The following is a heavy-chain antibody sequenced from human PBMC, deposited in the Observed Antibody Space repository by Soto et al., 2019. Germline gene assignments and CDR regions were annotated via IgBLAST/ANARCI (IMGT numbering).Heavy chain of an antibody. J-gene: IGHJ6*03. D-gene: IGHD2-2*01. Sequence: EVQLVESGGGLVKPGGSLRLSCAASGFSFSDYTMNWVRQAPGKGLEWVSSISGSTTYIYYADSLKGRFTVSRDNAEKSFYLQMHSLRAEDTAVYYCARDGAFCSGTGCRDYYHYMDFWGKGTTVTVSS. CDR3: ARDGAFCSGTGCRDYYHYMDF. CDR1: GFSFSDYT. V-gene: IGHV3-21*01. CDR2: ISGSTTYI.